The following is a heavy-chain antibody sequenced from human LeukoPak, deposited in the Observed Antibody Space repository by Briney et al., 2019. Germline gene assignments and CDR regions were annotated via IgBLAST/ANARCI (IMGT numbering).Heavy chain of an antibody. V-gene: IGHV3-9*01. CDR2: ISWNSGSI. J-gene: IGHJ4*02. D-gene: IGHD5-24*01. CDR1: GFTFDDYA. Sequence: PGRSLRLSCAASGFTFDDYAMHWVRQAPGKGLEWVSGISWNSGSIGYADSVKGRFTISRDNAKNSLYLQMNSLRAEDTAVYYCARVPETEMATITYWGQGTLVTVSS. CDR3: ARVPETEMATITY.